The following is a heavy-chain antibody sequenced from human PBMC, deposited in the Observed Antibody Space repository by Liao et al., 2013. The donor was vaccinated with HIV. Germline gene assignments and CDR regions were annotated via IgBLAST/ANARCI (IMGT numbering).Heavy chain of an antibody. V-gene: IGHV4-61*08. D-gene: IGHD5-18*01. CDR1: GGSISSGDYY. CDR2: IFSSRIT. CDR3: AKDSPGLIQNWSGAFNY. Sequence: QLQLQESGPGLVKPSETLSLACTVTGGSISSGDYYWSWIRQPPGKGLEWIGRIFSSRITNYNPSLMSRVSLSLDTSKNQVSLRLTSVTAADTAVYYCAKDSPGLIQNWSGAFNYLGQGTPVVVSS. J-gene: IGHJ4*02.